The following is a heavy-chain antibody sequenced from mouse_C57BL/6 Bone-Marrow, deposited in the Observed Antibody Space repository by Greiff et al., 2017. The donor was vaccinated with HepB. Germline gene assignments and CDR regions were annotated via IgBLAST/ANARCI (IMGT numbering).Heavy chain of an antibody. CDR2: ISSGGDYI. V-gene: IGHV5-9-1*02. D-gene: IGHD2-3*01. CDR3: TRVGDGYYGRWYFDV. Sequence: EVKLMESGEGLVKPGGSLKLSCAASGFTFSSYAMSWVRQTPEKRLEWVAYISSGGDYIYYADTVKGRFTISRDNARNTLYLQMSSLKSEDTAMYYCTRVGDGYYGRWYFDVWGTGTTVTVSS. CDR1: GFTFSSYA. J-gene: IGHJ1*03.